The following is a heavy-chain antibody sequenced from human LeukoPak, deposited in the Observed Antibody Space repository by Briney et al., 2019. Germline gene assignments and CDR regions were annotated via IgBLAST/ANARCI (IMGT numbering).Heavy chain of an antibody. J-gene: IGHJ4*02. D-gene: IGHD1-1*01. Sequence: PGGSLRLSCAASGFTFSSYAMSWVRQAPGKGLEWVSAISGSGGSTYYADSVKGRFTISRDNSKNTLYLQMNSLRAEDTAVYYCAKVPFEGLYHNLDYWGQGTLVTVSS. CDR1: GFTFSSYA. V-gene: IGHV3-23*01. CDR3: AKVPFEGLYHNLDY. CDR2: ISGSGGST.